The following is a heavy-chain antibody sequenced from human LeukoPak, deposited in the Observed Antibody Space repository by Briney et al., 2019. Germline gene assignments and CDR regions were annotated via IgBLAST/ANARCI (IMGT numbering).Heavy chain of an antibody. D-gene: IGHD3-9*01. CDR3: AKELEHYDTLTGYFKFGSPFDI. CDR1: GFTFRNYG. CDR2: ISFDGRNK. J-gene: IGHJ3*02. V-gene: IGHV3-30*02. Sequence: GGSLRLSCAASGFTFRNYGIHWVRQSPGKGLEWVAFISFDGRNKFYGDSVKGRFTISRDNSKNTLSLQMNSLRPEDTAIYSCAKELEHYDTLTGYFKFGSPFDIWGQGTMVTVSS.